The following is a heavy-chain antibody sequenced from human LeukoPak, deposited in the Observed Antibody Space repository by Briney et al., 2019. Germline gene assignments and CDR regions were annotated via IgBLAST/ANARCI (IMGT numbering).Heavy chain of an antibody. Sequence: GGSLKLSCAASGFTFSGSAMHWVRQASGKGLEWVGRIRSKANSYATAYAASVKGRFTISRDDSKNTAYLRMNSLKTEDTAVYYCTSRYYDILTGYFLFDYWGQGTLVTVSS. CDR1: GFTFSGSA. CDR2: IRSKANSYAT. J-gene: IGHJ4*02. V-gene: IGHV3-73*01. CDR3: TSRYYDILTGYFLFDY. D-gene: IGHD3-9*01.